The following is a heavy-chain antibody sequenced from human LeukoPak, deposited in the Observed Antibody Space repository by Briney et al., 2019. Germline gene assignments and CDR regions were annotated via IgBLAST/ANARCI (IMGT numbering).Heavy chain of an antibody. J-gene: IGHJ4*02. CDR3: ATSGDRLSPYSSSWYYFDY. CDR1: GYTLTELS. Sequence: ASVKVSCKVSGYTLTELSMHWVRQAPGKGLEWMGGFDPEDGETIYAQEFQVRVTMTEDTSTDTAYMELSSLRSEDTAVYYCATSGDRLSPYSSSWYYFDYWGQGTLVTVSS. CDR2: FDPEDGET. D-gene: IGHD6-13*01. V-gene: IGHV1-24*01.